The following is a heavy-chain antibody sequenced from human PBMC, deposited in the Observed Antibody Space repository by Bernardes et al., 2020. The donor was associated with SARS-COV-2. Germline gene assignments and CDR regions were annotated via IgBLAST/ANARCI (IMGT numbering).Heavy chain of an antibody. CDR3: ARGTAARLHRGDLLDY. V-gene: IGHV3-33*01. CDR2: IWYDGSNK. Sequence: GRSLRLSCAASGFTFSSYGMHWVRQAPGKGLEWVAVIWYDGSNKYYADSVKGRFTISRDNSKNTLYLQMNSLRAEDTAVYYCARGTAARLHRGDLLDYWGQGTLVTVSS. D-gene: IGHD6-6*01. CDR1: GFTFSSYG. J-gene: IGHJ4*02.